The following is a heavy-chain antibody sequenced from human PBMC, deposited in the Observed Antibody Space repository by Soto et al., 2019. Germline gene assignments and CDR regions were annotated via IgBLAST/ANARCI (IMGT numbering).Heavy chain of an antibody. CDR3: ARDPRYCSSTSCSYYYYGMDV. J-gene: IGHJ6*02. CDR1: GYTFTSYG. CDR2: ISAYNGNT. Sequence: QVQLVQSGAEVKKPGASVKVSCKASGYTFTSYGISWVRQAPGQGLEWMGWISAYNGNTNYAQKLQGRVTMTPDTSTSTAYMELRSLRSDDTAVYYCARDPRYCSSTSCSYYYYGMDVWGQGTTVTVSS. V-gene: IGHV1-18*04. D-gene: IGHD2-2*01.